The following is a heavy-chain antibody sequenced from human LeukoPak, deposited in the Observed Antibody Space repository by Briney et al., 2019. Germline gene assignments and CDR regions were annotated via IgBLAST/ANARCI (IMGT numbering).Heavy chain of an antibody. CDR3: ARHTPPSYYYDSRLRKTGGYYFDY. V-gene: IGHV4-34*01. Sequence: PSETLSLTCAVYGGSFSGYYWSWIRQPPGKGLEWIGEINHSGSTNYNPSLKSRVTISVDTSKNQFSLKLSSVTAADTAVYYCARHTPPSYYYDSRLRKTGGYYFDYWGQGTLVTVSS. D-gene: IGHD3-22*01. CDR1: GGSFSGYY. J-gene: IGHJ4*02. CDR2: INHSGST.